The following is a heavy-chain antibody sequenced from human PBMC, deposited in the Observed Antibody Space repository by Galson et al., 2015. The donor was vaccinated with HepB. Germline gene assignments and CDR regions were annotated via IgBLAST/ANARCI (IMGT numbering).Heavy chain of an antibody. D-gene: IGHD4-23*01. V-gene: IGHV4-39*01. CDR3: ARHDYGGDSIVRHFDY. J-gene: IGHJ4*02. CDR1: RGSISSRSYY. Sequence: TLSLTCTVSRGSISSRSYYWGWIRQPPGKGLEWIGSIYYSGSTYYNPSLKSRVTISVDTSKNQFSLRLSSVTAADTAVYYCARHDYGGDSIVRHFDYWGQGTLVTVSS. CDR2: IYYSGST.